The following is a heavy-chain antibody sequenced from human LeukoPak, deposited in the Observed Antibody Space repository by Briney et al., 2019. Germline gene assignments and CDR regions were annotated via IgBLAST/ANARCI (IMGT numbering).Heavy chain of an antibody. Sequence: PGGSLRLSCAASGFTFSSYSMNWVRQAPGKGLEWVSSISSSSSYIYYADSVKGRFTISRDNAKNSLYLQMNSLRAEDTAVYYCARDGYCTNGVCFIFDYWGQGILVTVSS. CDR2: ISSSSSYI. J-gene: IGHJ4*02. V-gene: IGHV3-21*01. D-gene: IGHD2-8*01. CDR1: GFTFSSYS. CDR3: ARDGYCTNGVCFIFDY.